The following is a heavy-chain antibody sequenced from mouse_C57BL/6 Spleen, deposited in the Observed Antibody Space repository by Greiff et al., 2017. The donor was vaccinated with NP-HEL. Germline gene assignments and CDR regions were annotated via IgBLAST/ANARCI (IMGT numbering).Heavy chain of an antibody. CDR1: GYTFTSYW. CDR2: IYPGSGST. CDR3: ARRDYGSSYVAY. J-gene: IGHJ3*01. V-gene: IGHV1-55*01. Sequence: VKLMESGAELVKPGASVKMSCKASGYTFTSYWITWVKQRPGQGLEWIGDIYPGSGSTNYNEKFKSKATLTVDTSSSTAYMQLSSLTSEDSAVYYCARRDYGSSYVAYWGQGTLVTVSA. D-gene: IGHD1-1*01.